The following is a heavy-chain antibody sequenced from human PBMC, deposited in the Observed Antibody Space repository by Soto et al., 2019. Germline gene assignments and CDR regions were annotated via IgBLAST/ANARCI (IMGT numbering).Heavy chain of an antibody. J-gene: IGHJ4*02. Sequence: QVQLVESGGGVVQPGRSLRLSCAASGFTFSSYAMHWVRQAPGKGLEWVAVISYDGSDKYYADSVKGRFTISRDNSKNTLYLQMNSLRAEDTGVYYCARVATVTTTDLDHWGQGTLVTVSS. V-gene: IGHV3-30-3*01. D-gene: IGHD4-17*01. CDR2: ISYDGSDK. CDR1: GFTFSSYA. CDR3: ARVATVTTTDLDH.